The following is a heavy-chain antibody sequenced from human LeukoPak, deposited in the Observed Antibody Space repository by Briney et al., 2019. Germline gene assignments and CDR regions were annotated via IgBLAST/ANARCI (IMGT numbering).Heavy chain of an antibody. CDR1: GFTFSSYA. V-gene: IGHV3-30*04. Sequence: GGSLRLSCAASGFTFSSYAMHWVRQAPGKGLEWVAVISYDGSNKYYADSVKGRFTISRDNSKNTLYQEMNSLRAEDTAVYYCVKDDNSGYVPPPSDYWGQGTLVTVSS. J-gene: IGHJ4*02. D-gene: IGHD3-22*01. CDR3: VKDDNSGYVPPPSDY. CDR2: ISYDGSNK.